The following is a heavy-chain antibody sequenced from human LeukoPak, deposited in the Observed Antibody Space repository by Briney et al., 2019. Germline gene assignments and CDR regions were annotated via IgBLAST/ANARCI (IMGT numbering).Heavy chain of an antibody. D-gene: IGHD6-13*01. Sequence: PGGSLRLSCAASGFTFSSYSMNWVRQAPGKGLEWVSSISSSSSYIYYADSVKGRFTISRDNSKNTLYLQMNSLGAEDTAVYYCAKAAAGTRDYWGQGTLVTVSS. CDR3: AKAAAGTRDY. CDR2: ISSSSSYI. V-gene: IGHV3-21*04. CDR1: GFTFSSYS. J-gene: IGHJ4*02.